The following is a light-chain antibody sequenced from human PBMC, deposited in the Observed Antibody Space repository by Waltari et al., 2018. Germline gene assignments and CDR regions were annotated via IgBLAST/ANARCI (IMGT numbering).Light chain of an antibody. CDR2: AAS. V-gene: IGKV1-12*01. CDR1: QGISSA. J-gene: IGKJ1*01. CDR3: QQGDTVPPT. Sequence: DVQMTPSPSPFSASVVDRHTITCRASQGISSAVAWYQQKPGKAPKLLIYAASALQTGVPSRFSGSGSGTDFTLTISSLQPEDFATYYCQQGDTVPPTFGQGTKVEIK.